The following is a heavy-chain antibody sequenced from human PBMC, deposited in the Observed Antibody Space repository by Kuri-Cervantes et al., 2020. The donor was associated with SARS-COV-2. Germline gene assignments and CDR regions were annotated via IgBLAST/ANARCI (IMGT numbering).Heavy chain of an antibody. Sequence: SGPTLVKPTQTLTLTCTFSGFSLSTSGVGVGWIRQPPGKALEWLALIYWDDGKRYGPSLKSRLTITKDTSKNQVVLTMTNVDPVDTATYYCARVQATTVIADFWGQGTLVTVSS. CDR3: ARVQATTVIADF. V-gene: IGHV2-5*05. CDR1: GFSLSTSGVG. J-gene: IGHJ4*02. D-gene: IGHD4-11*01. CDR2: IYWDDGK.